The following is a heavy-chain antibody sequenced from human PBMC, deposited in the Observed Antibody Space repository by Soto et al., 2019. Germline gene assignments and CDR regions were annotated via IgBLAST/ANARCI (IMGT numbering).Heavy chain of an antibody. Sequence: SETLSLTCTVSGASIRSTDYYWSWIRQAPGKGLEWIGYVYYTGSTYYNPSLLSRLTISVDTSKNQFSLKLTSVTAAETAVYYCVRTARQGAVAPHWFDRWGQGTQVTVSS. CDR2: VYYTGST. V-gene: IGHV4-30-4*01. CDR3: VRTARQGAVAPHWFDR. D-gene: IGHD2-21*02. CDR1: GASIRSTDYY. J-gene: IGHJ5*02.